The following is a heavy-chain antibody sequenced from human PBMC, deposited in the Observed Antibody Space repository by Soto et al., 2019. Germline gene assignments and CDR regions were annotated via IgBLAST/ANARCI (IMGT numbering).Heavy chain of an antibody. Sequence: PGGSLRLSCAASGFMFENYAMIWVRQAPGKGLEWVATVRGNSYGAYYADSVRGRFIISRDNSKNTMSLQLNSLRDDDTAIYYCAKGKSENGVDWLDPWGPGTLVTV. V-gene: IGHV3-23*01. CDR3: AKGKSENGVDWLDP. D-gene: IGHD2-8*01. CDR1: GFMFENYA. CDR2: VRGNSYGA. J-gene: IGHJ5*02.